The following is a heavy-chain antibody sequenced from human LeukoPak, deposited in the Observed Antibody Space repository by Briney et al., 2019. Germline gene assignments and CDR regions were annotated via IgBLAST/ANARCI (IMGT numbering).Heavy chain of an antibody. CDR2: ISGSDGTT. CDR1: GFTFSSYA. D-gene: IGHD1-7*01. J-gene: IGHJ4*02. CDR3: AKVGNWKYGHHDY. Sequence: GGSLRLSCAASGFTFSSYAMSWVRQAPGKGLEWVSAISGSDGTTYYADSVKGRFTISRDNSKNTLSLQMNSLRAEDTAVYYCAKVGNWKYGHHDYWGQGTLVTVSS. V-gene: IGHV3-23*01.